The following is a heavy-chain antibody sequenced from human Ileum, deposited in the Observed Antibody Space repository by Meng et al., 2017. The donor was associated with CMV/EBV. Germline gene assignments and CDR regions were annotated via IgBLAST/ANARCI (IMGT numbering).Heavy chain of an antibody. J-gene: IGHJ4*02. D-gene: IGHD6-19*01. CDR1: GFTFSGYY. V-gene: IGHV1-2*02. Sequence: QVQLVQSGAEVKKPGASFKVSCTTSGFTFSGYYIHWVRQAPGQGLEWMGWINSKNDGTNYARKFQGRVTMTRETSISTAHMELSGLMSDDTAVYYCVRSSGWSRFDYWGQGTLVTVSS. CDR2: INSKNDGT. CDR3: VRSSGWSRFDY.